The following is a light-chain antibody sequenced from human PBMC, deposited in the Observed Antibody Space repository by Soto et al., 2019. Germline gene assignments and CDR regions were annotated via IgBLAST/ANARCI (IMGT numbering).Light chain of an antibody. J-gene: IGLJ3*02. Sequence: QSVLTQPPSTSGTPGQRVTISCSGSSSNIGSNPVQWYLQVPGTAPKLLIYRDNQRPSGVPDRFSGSKSGTSASLAISGLQSEDEVDYHCATWEDTLYGPVFGGGTNLTVL. V-gene: IGLV1-44*01. CDR3: ATWEDTLYGPV. CDR1: SSNIGSNP. CDR2: RDN.